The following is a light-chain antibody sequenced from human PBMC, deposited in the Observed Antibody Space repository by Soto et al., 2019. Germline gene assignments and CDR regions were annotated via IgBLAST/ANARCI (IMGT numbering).Light chain of an antibody. J-gene: IGKJ5*01. CDR2: DAS. CDR3: QQRSNWPPIT. Sequence: IALSQSPATLSLSPGEEATPSCRASQSVSSYLAWYQQKPGQAPRLLIYDASNRATGILARFSGSGSGTDFTLTISSLEPEDFAVYYCQQRSNWPPITFGQGTLLEIK. CDR1: QSVSSY. V-gene: IGKV3-11*01.